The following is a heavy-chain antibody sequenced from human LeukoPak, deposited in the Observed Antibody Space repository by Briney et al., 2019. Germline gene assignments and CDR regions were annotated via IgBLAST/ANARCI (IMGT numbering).Heavy chain of an antibody. J-gene: IGHJ4*02. D-gene: IGHD3-16*01. Sequence: PGGSLRLSCAASGFIFSDHGMHWVRQAPGKGLEWVAFLSYDGTNRFYADSVKGRTTISRDNFNNTLSLQMNSLRPDDTAVYYCARDRFYSRGGGGYFDNWGQGTLVIVS. CDR1: GFIFSDHG. CDR3: ARDRFYSRGGGGYFDN. V-gene: IGHV3-30*03. CDR2: LSYDGTNR.